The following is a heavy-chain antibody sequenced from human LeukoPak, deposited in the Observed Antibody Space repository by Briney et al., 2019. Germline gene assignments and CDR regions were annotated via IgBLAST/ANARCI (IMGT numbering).Heavy chain of an antibody. CDR2: MNPNSGST. V-gene: IGHV1-8*01. J-gene: IGHJ6*02. D-gene: IGHD1-26*01. Sequence: ASVTVSCKASGYTFTSYDINWVRQAPGQGLEWMGWMNPNSGSTGYAQKFQGRVTMTRNTSISTAYMELSSLRSEDTAVYYCARGGSGSYYYYYGMDVWGQGTTVTVSS. CDR3: ARGGSGSYYYYYGMDV. CDR1: GYTFTSYD.